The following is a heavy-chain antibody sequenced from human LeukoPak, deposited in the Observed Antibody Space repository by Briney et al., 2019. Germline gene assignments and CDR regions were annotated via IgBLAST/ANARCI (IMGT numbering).Heavy chain of an antibody. V-gene: IGHV4-34*01. J-gene: IGHJ4*02. CDR3: ARGGYDFWSGYPRLKDYFDQ. D-gene: IGHD3-3*01. CDR1: GGSFSGYY. CDR2: INHSGST. Sequence: SETLSLTCAVYGGSFSGYYWSWIRQPPGKGLEWIGEINHSGSTNYNPSLKSRVTISVDTSKNQFSLKLSSVTAADTAVYYCARGGYDFWSGYPRLKDYFDQWGRGPVVRVSS.